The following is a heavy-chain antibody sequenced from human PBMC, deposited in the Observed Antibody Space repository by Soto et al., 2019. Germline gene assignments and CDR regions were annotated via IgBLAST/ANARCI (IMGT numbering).Heavy chain of an antibody. V-gene: IGHV4-39*01. CDR2: IYYSGRT. D-gene: IGHD3-3*02. Sequence: QLQLQESGPGLVKPSETLSLTCTVSGGSISSSRYYCGWFRQPPGKGLEWIGNIYYSGRTYYNPSLKSGVTRSVNTSKLQCALKLSAVTAADTAVYYCATPKIACYNWFYPWVHGTPVTVSS. CDR1: GGSISSSRYY. CDR3: ATPKIACYNWFYP. J-gene: IGHJ5*02.